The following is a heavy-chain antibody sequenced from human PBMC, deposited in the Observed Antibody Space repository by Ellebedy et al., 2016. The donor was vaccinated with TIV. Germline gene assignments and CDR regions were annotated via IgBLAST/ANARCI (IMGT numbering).Heavy chain of an antibody. CDR2: IYPGDLDT. V-gene: IGHV5-51*01. J-gene: IGHJ4*02. CDR3: ARHDYGGQGGLDF. D-gene: IGHD4-17*01. Sequence: GESLKISCKTSGYIFSNYWIGWVRQMPGRGLEWMGIIYPGDLDTRYSPSSEGQVTISADKSISTAYLQWSSLKAPDTAMYYCARHDYGGQGGLDFWGQGTLVTVSS. CDR1: GYIFSNYW.